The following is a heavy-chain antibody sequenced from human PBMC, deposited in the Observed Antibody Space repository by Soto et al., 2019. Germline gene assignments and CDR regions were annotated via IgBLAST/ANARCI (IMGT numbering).Heavy chain of an antibody. V-gene: IGHV3-48*03. Sequence: EVQLVESGGGLVQPGGSLRVSCAASGFTFSSYEMNWVRQAPGKGLEWVSYISSSGSTIYYADSVKGRFTTSRDNAKNSLYLQMSSLRAEDTAVYCCAKAVLSGYYYYGMDVWGQGTTVTVSS. D-gene: IGHD6-6*01. CDR1: GFTFSSYE. J-gene: IGHJ6*02. CDR3: AKAVLSGYYYYGMDV. CDR2: ISSSGSTI.